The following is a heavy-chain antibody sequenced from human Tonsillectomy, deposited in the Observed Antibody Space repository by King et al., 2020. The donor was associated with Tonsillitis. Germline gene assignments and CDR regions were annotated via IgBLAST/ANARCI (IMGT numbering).Heavy chain of an antibody. J-gene: IGHJ6*03. Sequence: VQLVESGAEVKKPGASVKVSCKASGYILTRYYMHWVRQAPGQGLEWMGIINPSGGSTSYALKFQGRVTMTRDTSTSTVYMELSSLRSEDTAVYYCARDLQPQLGEAYMDVWGKGTTVTVSS. CDR2: INPSGGST. CDR1: GYILTRYY. CDR3: ARDLQPQLGEAYMDV. V-gene: IGHV1-46*01. D-gene: IGHD1-1*01.